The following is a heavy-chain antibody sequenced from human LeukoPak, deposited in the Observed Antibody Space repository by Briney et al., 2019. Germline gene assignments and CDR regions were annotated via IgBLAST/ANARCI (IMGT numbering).Heavy chain of an antibody. CDR1: GGPISIISSSTYY. V-gene: IGHV4-39*01. D-gene: IGHD6-25*01. CDR2: LYYGENS. Sequence: PSETLSLTCTVSGGPISIISSSTYYWGWIRQAPGKGLEWIGSLYYGENSHYNPSLKSRATLSVDTSNNQFSLKLTSVTAADAAVYFCAGQLPTAAADTRGYFDYWGQGTVVTVSS. CDR3: AGQLPTAAADTRGYFDY. J-gene: IGHJ4*02.